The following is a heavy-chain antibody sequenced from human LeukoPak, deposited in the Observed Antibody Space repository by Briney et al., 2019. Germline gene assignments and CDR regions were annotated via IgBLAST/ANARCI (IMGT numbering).Heavy chain of an antibody. J-gene: IGHJ4*02. CDR2: IYYSGST. V-gene: IGHV4-59*01. CDR3: ARGLMMAVAGRGEFHY. D-gene: IGHD6-13*01. CDR1: GGSISSYY. Sequence: SETLSLICTVSGGSISSYYWSWIRQPPGKGLEWIGYIYYSGSTNYNPSLKSRVTISVDTSKNQFSLKLSSVTAADTAVYYCARGLMMAVAGRGEFHYWGQGTLVTVSS.